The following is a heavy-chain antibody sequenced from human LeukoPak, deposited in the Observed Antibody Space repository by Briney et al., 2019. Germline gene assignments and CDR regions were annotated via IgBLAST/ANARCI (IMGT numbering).Heavy chain of an antibody. V-gene: IGHV3-30*03. CDR2: ISYDGSNK. D-gene: IGHD1-26*01. CDR1: GFTFSSYG. J-gene: IGHJ6*02. Sequence: GGSLRLSCAASGFTFSSYGMHWVRQAPGKGLEWVAVISYDGSNKYYADSVKGRFTISRDNSKNTLYLQMNSLRAEDTAVFYCARDGGSHGLDVWGQGTTVTVSS. CDR3: ARDGGSHGLDV.